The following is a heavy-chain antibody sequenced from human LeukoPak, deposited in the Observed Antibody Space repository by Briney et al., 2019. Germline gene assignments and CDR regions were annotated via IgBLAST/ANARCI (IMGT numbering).Heavy chain of an antibody. CDR2: IYGGGGT. Sequence: GGSLRLTCAASGFTVSGTYMDCVRQAPGKGLEWVSVIYGGGGTVYADSVKGRFTISRDNSKISLRTEDSAVYYCARDRAGTQSWVEFDLWGQGTLVTVSS. V-gene: IGHV3-53*05. D-gene: IGHD3-10*01. J-gene: IGHJ5*02. CDR3: ARDRAGTQSWVEFDL. CDR1: GFTVSGTY.